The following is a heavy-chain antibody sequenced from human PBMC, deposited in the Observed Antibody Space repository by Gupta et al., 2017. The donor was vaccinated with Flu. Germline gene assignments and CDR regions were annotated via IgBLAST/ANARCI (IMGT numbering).Heavy chain of an antibody. CDR3: AGEQQLVNYGMDV. D-gene: IGHD6-13*01. Sequence: QVQLVESGGGVVQPGRSLRLSCAASGFTFSSYGMHWVRQAPGKGLEWVAVIWYDGSNKYYADSVKGRFTISRDNSKNTLYLQMNSLRAEDTAVYYCAGEQQLVNYGMDVWGQGTTVTVSS. J-gene: IGHJ6*02. CDR2: IWYDGSNK. V-gene: IGHV3-33*01. CDR1: GFTFSSYG.